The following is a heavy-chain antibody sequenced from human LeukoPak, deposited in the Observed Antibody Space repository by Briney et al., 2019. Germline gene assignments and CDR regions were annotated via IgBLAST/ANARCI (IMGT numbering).Heavy chain of an antibody. CDR3: ARVEEDRGGITSFDY. CDR2: VKPNSGGT. D-gene: IGHD3-10*01. J-gene: IGHJ4*02. V-gene: IGHV1-2*02. Sequence: GPSRKFASTVSPYTFTGYYMPWVRQPPRQGLEWMGWVKPNSGGTNYAQKFHGRVTMTSDTTINTAYMELSRPRCDGTAVYYCARVEEDRGGITSFDYWGQGTLVTVSS. CDR1: PYTFTGYY.